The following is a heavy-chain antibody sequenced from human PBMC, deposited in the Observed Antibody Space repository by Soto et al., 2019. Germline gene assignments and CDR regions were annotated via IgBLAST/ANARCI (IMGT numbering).Heavy chain of an antibody. D-gene: IGHD3-22*01. CDR3: ARHYYDTLGS. J-gene: IGHJ4*02. Sequence: QLQLQESGPGLVKPSETLSLTCTVSGGSISSSSYYWGWIRQPPGKGLEWIGRIYYSGSTYYNLSHKCRVTIPVDTSKNQFSLNLSSVTAADTAVYYGARHYYDTLGSWGQGTLFTVSS. CDR1: GGSISSSSYY. V-gene: IGHV4-39*01. CDR2: IYYSGST.